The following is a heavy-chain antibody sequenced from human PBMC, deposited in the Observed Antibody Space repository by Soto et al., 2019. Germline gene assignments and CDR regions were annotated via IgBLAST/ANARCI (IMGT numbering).Heavy chain of an antibody. V-gene: IGHV1-69*12. D-gene: IGHD3-3*01. CDR2: IIPIFGTA. CDR3: ARDNGKSEYFGYFAY. J-gene: IGHJ4*02. Sequence: QVQLVQSGAEVKKPGSSVKVSCKASGGTFSSYAISWVRQAPGQGLEWMGGIIPIFGTANYAQKFQGRVTITADESTNTAYMELSRLRSEETAVYYCARDNGKSEYFGYFAYWGQGTLVTVSS. CDR1: GGTFSSYA.